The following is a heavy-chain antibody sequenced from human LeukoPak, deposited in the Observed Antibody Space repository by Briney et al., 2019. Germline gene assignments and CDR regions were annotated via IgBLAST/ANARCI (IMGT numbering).Heavy chain of an antibody. CDR3: ARQYSGSYSHFDY. CDR1: GGSISSYY. CDR2: IYYSGST. J-gene: IGHJ4*02. Sequence: SETLSLTCTVSGGSISSYYWSWIRQPPGKGLEWIGYIYYSGSTNYNPSLKSRVTISVDTSKNQFSLKLSSVTAADTAVYYRARQYSGSYSHFDYWGQGTLVTVSS. V-gene: IGHV4-59*08. D-gene: IGHD1-26*01.